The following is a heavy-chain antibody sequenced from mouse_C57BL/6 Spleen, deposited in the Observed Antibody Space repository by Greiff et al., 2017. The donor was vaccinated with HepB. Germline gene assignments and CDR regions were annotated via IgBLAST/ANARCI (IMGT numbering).Heavy chain of an antibody. CDR2: IDPSDSYT. J-gene: IGHJ3*01. CDR3: ARGELGPWFAY. V-gene: IGHV1-50*01. D-gene: IGHD4-1*01. CDR1: GYTFTSYW. Sequence: QVQLQQPGAELVKPGASVKLSCKASGYTFTSYWMQWVKQRPGQGLEWIGEIDPSDSYTNYNQKFKGKATLTVDTSSSTAYMQLSSLTSEDSAVYYCARGELGPWFAYWGQRTLVTVSA.